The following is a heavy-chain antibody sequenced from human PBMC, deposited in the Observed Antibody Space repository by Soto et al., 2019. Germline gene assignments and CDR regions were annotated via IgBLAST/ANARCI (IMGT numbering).Heavy chain of an antibody. CDR3: ARGEGPGITIFGGDRYGMDV. CDR1: GFTFDDYA. J-gene: IGHJ6*02. D-gene: IGHD3-3*01. V-gene: IGHV3-9*01. Sequence: GGSLRLSCAASGFTFDDYAMHWVRQAPGKGLEWVSGITWNSDNIYYADSVKGRFTISRDNTKNSLYLQMSSLRAEDTAVYYCARGEGPGITIFGGDRYGMDVWGQGTTVTVSS. CDR2: ITWNSDNI.